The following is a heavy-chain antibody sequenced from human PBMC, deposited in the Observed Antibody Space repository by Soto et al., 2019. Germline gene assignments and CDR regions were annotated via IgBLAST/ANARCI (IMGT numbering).Heavy chain of an antibody. D-gene: IGHD3-10*01. CDR1: GFSFSTYW. V-gene: IGHV3-7*05. CDR2: IKQDGNEK. J-gene: IGHJ4*02. Sequence: GGSLRLSCAASGFSFSTYWMTWVRQAPGKGLEWVANIKQDGNEKHYVDSVKGRFTVSRDNAKNTLDLQMNSLSAEDTAVYYCARRTYYYGSGSYYIYFDYWGPGTLVTVSS. CDR3: ARRTYYYGSGSYYIYFDY.